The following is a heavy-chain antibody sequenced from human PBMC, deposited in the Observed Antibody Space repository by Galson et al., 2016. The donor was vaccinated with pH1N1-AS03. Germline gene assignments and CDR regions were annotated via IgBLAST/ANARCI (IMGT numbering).Heavy chain of an antibody. V-gene: IGHV3-21*01. CDR1: GFTFSSFG. Sequence: SLRLSCAASGFTFSSFGMNWVRQAPGKGLEWISSISRSSNFIYYADSVRGRFTITRDNADNSVYMQMNSLRAEDKAVYYCASPKNGGNYQVNVFDLWGQGTMVIVAS. D-gene: IGHD4-23*01. CDR2: ISRSSNFI. J-gene: IGHJ3*01. CDR3: ASPKNGGNYQVNVFDL.